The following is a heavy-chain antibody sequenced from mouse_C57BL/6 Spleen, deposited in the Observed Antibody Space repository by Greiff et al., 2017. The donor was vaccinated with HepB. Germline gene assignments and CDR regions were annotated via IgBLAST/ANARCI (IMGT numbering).Heavy chain of an antibody. J-gene: IGHJ4*01. D-gene: IGHD3-2*02. CDR3: ARTVSDSSGYDYAMDY. V-gene: IGHV1-55*01. Sequence: QVQLQQPGAELVKPGASVKMSCKASGYTFTSYWITWVKQRPGQGLEWIGDIYPGSGSTNYNEKFKSKATLTVDTSSSTAYMQLSSLTSEDSAVYYCARTVSDSSGYDYAMDYWGQGTSVTVSS. CDR1: GYTFTSYW. CDR2: IYPGSGST.